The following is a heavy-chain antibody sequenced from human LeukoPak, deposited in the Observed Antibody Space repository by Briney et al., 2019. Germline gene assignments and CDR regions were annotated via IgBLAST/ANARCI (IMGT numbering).Heavy chain of an antibody. Sequence: GGSLRLSCAASGFTFSSYSMNWVRQAPGKGLEWVSSISSSSSYIYYADSVKGRFTISRDNAKNSLYLQMSSLRPEDTAVYYCATYTHWVAGDVWGQGTTVTVSS. D-gene: IGHD3-16*01. J-gene: IGHJ6*02. CDR3: ATYTHWVAGDV. V-gene: IGHV3-21*01. CDR1: GFTFSSYS. CDR2: ISSSSSYI.